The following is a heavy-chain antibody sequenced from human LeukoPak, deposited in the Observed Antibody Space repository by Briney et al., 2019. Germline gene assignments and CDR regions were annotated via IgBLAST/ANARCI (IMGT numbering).Heavy chain of an antibody. D-gene: IGHD4-17*01. Sequence: GGSLRLSCAASGFTFSSYSMNWVRQAPGKGLEWVSSISSSSSYIYYADSVKGRFTISRDNAKNSLYLQMNSLRAEDTAVYYCASQGIPDCGDPLSVMDVWGKGTTVTVSS. V-gene: IGHV3-21*01. CDR3: ASQGIPDCGDPLSVMDV. CDR2: ISSSSSYI. CDR1: GFTFSSYS. J-gene: IGHJ6*03.